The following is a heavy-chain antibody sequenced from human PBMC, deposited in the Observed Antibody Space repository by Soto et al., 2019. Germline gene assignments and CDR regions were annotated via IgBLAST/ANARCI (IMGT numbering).Heavy chain of an antibody. Sequence: SGPTLVNPTQTLTLTCTFSGFSLSTSGVGVGWIRQPPGKALEWLALIYWDDDKRYSPSLKSRLTITKDTSKNQVVLTMTNMGPVDTATYYCAHRGSSGVDYWGQGTLVTVSS. D-gene: IGHD6-19*01. CDR1: GFSLSTSGVG. CDR2: IYWDDDK. J-gene: IGHJ4*02. CDR3: AHRGSSGVDY. V-gene: IGHV2-5*02.